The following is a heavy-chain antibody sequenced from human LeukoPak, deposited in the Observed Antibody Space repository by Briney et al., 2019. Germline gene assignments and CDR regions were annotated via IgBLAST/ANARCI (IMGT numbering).Heavy chain of an antibody. J-gene: IGHJ3*02. CDR2: ISAYNGNT. V-gene: IGHV1-18*01. Sequence: ASVKVSCTASGYTFTSYGISWVRQAPGQGLEWMGWISAYNGNTNYAQKLQGRVTMTTDTPTSTAYMELRSLRSDDTAVYYCARDNPRSTSPASSNAFDIWGQGTMVTVSS. CDR3: ARDNPRSTSPASSNAFDI. D-gene: IGHD2-2*01. CDR1: GYTFTSYG.